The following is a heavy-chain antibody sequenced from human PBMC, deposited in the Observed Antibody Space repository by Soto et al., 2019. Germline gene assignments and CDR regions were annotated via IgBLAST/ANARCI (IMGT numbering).Heavy chain of an antibody. CDR3: ARVYCSTTTCHVQAFDS. V-gene: IGHV3-48*03. Sequence: GSLRLSCAASGFTFSSYEMNWVRQAPGKTLEWVSYISSAGDSSYYADSVKSRFTISRDNAKNSLYLQMNSLRVEDTAVYYCARVYCSTTTCHVQAFDSWGQGTLVTVSS. D-gene: IGHD2-2*01. CDR1: GFTFSSYE. CDR2: ISSAGDSS. J-gene: IGHJ4*02.